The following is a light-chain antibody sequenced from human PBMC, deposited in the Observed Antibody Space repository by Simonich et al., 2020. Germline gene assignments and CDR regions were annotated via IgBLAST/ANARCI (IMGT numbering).Light chain of an antibody. J-gene: IGKJ1*01. V-gene: IGKV1-6*01. Sequence: AIQMTQSPSSLSASVGDRVTITCRASQGIRNDLGWYQHKTGKAPKLLIYAASSLQSGVPSRFSGSGSGTDFTLTISSLQPEDFATYYCLQDYNYPWTFGQGTKVEIK. CDR2: AAS. CDR1: QGIRND. CDR3: LQDYNYPWT.